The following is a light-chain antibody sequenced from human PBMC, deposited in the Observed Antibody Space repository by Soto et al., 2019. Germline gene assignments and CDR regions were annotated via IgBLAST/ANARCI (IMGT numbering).Light chain of an antibody. CDR2: DAS. CDR1: QSVSSY. Sequence: EIVWTQSPATLSLSPGDRATLSCRASQSVSSYLAWYQQKPGQAPKLLIYDASNRATGIPARFSGSGSGTDFTLTISSLEPEDFAVYYCQQYGSSPLTFGRGTKV. J-gene: IGKJ4*01. V-gene: IGKV3-11*01. CDR3: QQYGSSPLT.